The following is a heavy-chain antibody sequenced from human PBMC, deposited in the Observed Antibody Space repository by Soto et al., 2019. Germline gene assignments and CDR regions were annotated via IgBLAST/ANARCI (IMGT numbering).Heavy chain of an antibody. CDR3: ARLWCVYSTGGSPVGYYYMDV. V-gene: IGHV4-39*02. CDR2: IYYSGST. CDR1: GGSIRSTSYY. D-gene: IGHD3-3*01. J-gene: IGHJ6*03. Sequence: SETLSLTCTVPGGSIRSTSYYWVWIRQPPGKGLEWIGSIYYSGSTYYNPSLKSRVTISVDTSKSHFSLKLSSVTAADTAVYYCARLWCVYSTGGSPVGYYYMDVWGKGTTVTVSS.